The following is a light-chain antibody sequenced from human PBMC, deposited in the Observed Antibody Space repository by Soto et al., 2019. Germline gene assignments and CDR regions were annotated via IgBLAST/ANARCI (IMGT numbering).Light chain of an antibody. CDR3: QQYNNWPGT. Sequence: EIVMTQSPATLSVSPGERATLSCRASQSVSSNLAWYQQKPGQAPRLLFYGASTRATGIPARFSGSESGTEFTLTISSLQSEDFAVYYCQQYNNWPGTFGQGTKVEIK. CDR2: GAS. CDR1: QSVSSN. V-gene: IGKV3-15*01. J-gene: IGKJ1*01.